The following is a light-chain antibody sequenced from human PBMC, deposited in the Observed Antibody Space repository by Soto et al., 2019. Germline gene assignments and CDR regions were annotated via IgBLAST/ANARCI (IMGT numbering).Light chain of an antibody. V-gene: IGKV3-15*01. J-gene: IGKJ1*01. CDR1: QSVGSN. Sequence: EIVMTQSPATLSVSPGERATLSCRASQSVGSNLAWYQQKPGQPPRLLFFVASTRATDIPARFSGSGSGTEFTLTISSLQSEVFAVYYCQQYNNWPWTFGRGTKVEIK. CDR3: QQYNNWPWT. CDR2: VAS.